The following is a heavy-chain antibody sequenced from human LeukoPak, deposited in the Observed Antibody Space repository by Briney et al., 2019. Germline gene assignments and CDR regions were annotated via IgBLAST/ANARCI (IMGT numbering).Heavy chain of an antibody. Sequence: SETLSLTCTVSGGSISSYYWSWIRQPAGKGLEWIGRIYTSGSTNYNPSLKSRVTMSVDTSKNQFSLKLSSVTAADTAVYYCAAYYDFWSGYFYYYYYMDVWGKGTTVTVSS. CDR3: AAYYDFWSGYFYYYYYMDV. CDR1: GGSISSYY. CDR2: IYTSGST. D-gene: IGHD3-3*01. V-gene: IGHV4-4*07. J-gene: IGHJ6*03.